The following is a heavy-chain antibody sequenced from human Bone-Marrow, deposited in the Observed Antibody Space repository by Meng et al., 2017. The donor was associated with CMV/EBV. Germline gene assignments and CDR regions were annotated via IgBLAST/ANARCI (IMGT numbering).Heavy chain of an antibody. CDR2: IYPGDSDT. V-gene: IGHV5-51*01. D-gene: IGHD2-2*01. J-gene: IGHJ5*02. Sequence: GESLKISCKGSGYNFTNFWIAWVRQMAGKGLEWMGIIYPGDSDTRYSPSFQGQVTISADKSISTAYLQWSSLKASDTAMYYCARLGCSSTSCYFGWFVPWGQGTLVTVSS. CDR1: GYNFTNFW. CDR3: ARLGCSSTSCYFGWFVP.